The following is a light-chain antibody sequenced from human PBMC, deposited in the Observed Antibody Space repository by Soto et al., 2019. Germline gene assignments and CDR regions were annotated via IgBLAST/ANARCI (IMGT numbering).Light chain of an antibody. CDR1: SSDVGGYNY. V-gene: IGLV2-8*01. J-gene: IGLJ3*02. CDR3: SSYAASNNFYFV. CDR2: EVT. Sequence: QSVLTQPPSASGSPGQSVTISCTGTSSDVGGYNYVSWYQQYPGRAPKLMIYEVTKRPSWVPDRFSGSKSGNTASLTVSGLQAEDEADYYCSSYAASNNFYFVFGGGTKLTV.